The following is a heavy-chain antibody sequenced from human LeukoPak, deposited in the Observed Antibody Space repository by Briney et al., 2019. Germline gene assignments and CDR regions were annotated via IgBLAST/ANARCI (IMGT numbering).Heavy chain of an antibody. Sequence: GGSLRHSCAASGFTFSSYAMSWVRQAPGKGLEWVSAISGSGGRTYYADSVKGRFTISRHNSKNTLYLQMNSLRADDTAVYYCAKDQSGIAAAGTFDYWGQGTLVTVSS. CDR1: GFTFSSYA. CDR2: ISGSGGRT. CDR3: AKDQSGIAAAGTFDY. J-gene: IGHJ4*02. D-gene: IGHD6-13*01. V-gene: IGHV3-23*01.